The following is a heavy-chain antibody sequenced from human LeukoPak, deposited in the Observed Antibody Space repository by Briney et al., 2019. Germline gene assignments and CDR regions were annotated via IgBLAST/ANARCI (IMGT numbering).Heavy chain of an antibody. J-gene: IGHJ3*02. CDR2: ISNGGSIV. V-gene: IGHV3-11*01. CDR1: GFNFSDFY. Sequence: GGSLRLSCTASGFNFSDFYMTWIRQVPGKGLEWISYISNGGSIVDYADSVKGRFTISRDNAKNSLYLQMNSLRAEDMALYYCAKDFHPITMRISGSRAFDIWGQGTMVTVSS. CDR3: AKDFHPITMRISGSRAFDI. D-gene: IGHD3-22*01.